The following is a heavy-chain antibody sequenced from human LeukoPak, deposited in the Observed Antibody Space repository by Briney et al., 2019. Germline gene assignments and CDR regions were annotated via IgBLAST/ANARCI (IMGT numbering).Heavy chain of an antibody. Sequence: PSETLSLTCTVSGGSISSYYWSWIRQPPGKGPEWIGYIYYSGSTKYNPSLNSRVTISVDTSKNQFSLKLSSVTAADTALYYCARGNWGSVPFAPWGQGTLVTVSS. V-gene: IGHV4-59*01. D-gene: IGHD7-27*01. CDR3: ARGNWGSVPFAP. CDR1: GGSISSYY. CDR2: IYYSGST. J-gene: IGHJ5*02.